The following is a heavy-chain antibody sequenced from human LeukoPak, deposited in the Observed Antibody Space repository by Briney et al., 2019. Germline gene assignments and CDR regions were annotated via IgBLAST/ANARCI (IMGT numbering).Heavy chain of an antibody. Sequence: PGGYLRLSCAASGFTFSSYAMSWVRQAPGKGLEWVSAISGSGGSTYYADSVKGRFTISRDNSKNTLYLQMNSLRAEDTAVYYCANTGFDYGDYDAPFDYWGQGTLVTVSS. CDR1: GFTFSSYA. V-gene: IGHV3-23*01. CDR2: ISGSGGST. D-gene: IGHD4-17*01. CDR3: ANTGFDYGDYDAPFDY. J-gene: IGHJ4*02.